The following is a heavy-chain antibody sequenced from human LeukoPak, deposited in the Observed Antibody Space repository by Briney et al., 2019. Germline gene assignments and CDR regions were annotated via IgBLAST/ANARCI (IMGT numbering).Heavy chain of an antibody. Sequence: PGGSLRLSCAVSGFTFSGSAMHWVRQASGKGLEWIGRIRGKANSYATAYAASLKGRFTISRDDSKNTAYLQMNSLKTEDTAVYYCTIYGDYVAIYYFDYWGQGTLVTVSS. CDR3: TIYGDYVAIYYFDY. J-gene: IGHJ4*02. V-gene: IGHV3-73*01. CDR2: IRGKANSYAT. D-gene: IGHD4-17*01. CDR1: GFTFSGSA.